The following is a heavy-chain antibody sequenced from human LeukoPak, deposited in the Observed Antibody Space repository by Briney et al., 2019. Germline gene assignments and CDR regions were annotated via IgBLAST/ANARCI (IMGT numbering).Heavy chain of an antibody. CDR2: ISYDGSNK. CDR3: ARGFGKIQSSGWSDY. J-gene: IGHJ4*02. V-gene: IGHV3-30-3*01. CDR1: GFTFSSYA. Sequence: GRSLRLSCAASGFTFSSYAMHWVRQAPGKGLEWVAVISYDGSNKYYADSVKGRFTISRDNSKNTLYLQMNSLRAEDTAVYYCARGFGKIQSSGWSDYWGQGTLVTVSS. D-gene: IGHD6-19*01.